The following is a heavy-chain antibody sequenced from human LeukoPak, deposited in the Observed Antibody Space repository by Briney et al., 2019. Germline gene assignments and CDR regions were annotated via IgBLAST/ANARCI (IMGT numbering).Heavy chain of an antibody. J-gene: IGHJ3*02. CDR3: ARAGVVPAVPDAFDI. CDR1: GYTFTSYG. CDR2: ISAYNGNT. D-gene: IGHD2-2*01. V-gene: IGHV1-18*01. Sequence: ASVTVSCKASGYTFTSYGISWVRQAPGQGLEWMGWISAYNGNTNYAQKLQGRVTMTTDTSTSTAYMELRSLRSDDTAVYHCARAGVVPAVPDAFDIWGQGTMVTVSS.